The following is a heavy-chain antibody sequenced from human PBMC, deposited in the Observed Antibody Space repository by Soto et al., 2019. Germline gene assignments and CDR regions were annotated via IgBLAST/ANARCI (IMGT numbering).Heavy chain of an antibody. Sequence: SVKVSCQASGGTFSSYAISWVRQAPGQGLEWMGGIIPIFGTANYAQKFQGRVTITADKSTSTAYMELSSLRSEDTAVYYCARGGALDIVVVVAAKEDAFDIWGQGTMVTVSS. CDR2: IIPIFGTA. V-gene: IGHV1-69*06. CDR1: GGTFSSYA. J-gene: IGHJ3*02. CDR3: ARGGALDIVVVVAAKEDAFDI. D-gene: IGHD2-15*01.